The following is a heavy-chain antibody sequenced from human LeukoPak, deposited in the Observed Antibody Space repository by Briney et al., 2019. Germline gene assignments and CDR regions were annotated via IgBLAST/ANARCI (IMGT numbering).Heavy chain of an antibody. CDR3: ARSFPTTKGS. D-gene: IGHD1-1*01. CDR1: GGSISSSSYY. J-gene: IGHJ4*02. CDR2: IYYSGST. Sequence: SETLSHTCTVSGGSISSSSYYWGWIRQPPGKGLEWIGSIYYSGSTYYNPSLKSRVTISVDTSKNQFSLKLSSVTAADTAVYYCARSFPTTKGSWGQGTLVTVSS. V-gene: IGHV4-39*01.